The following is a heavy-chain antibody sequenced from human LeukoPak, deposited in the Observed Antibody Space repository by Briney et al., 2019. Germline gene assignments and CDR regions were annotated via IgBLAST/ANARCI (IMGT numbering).Heavy chain of an antibody. CDR3: ARHSIWFGELFPYLDI. V-gene: IGHV4-39*01. CDR1: GVSISSSTYY. D-gene: IGHD3-10*01. CDR2: ISNSGNI. Sequence: SETLSLTCTVSGVSISSSTYYWAWIRQPPGKGLEWIASISNSGNIYFNPSLKSRVTISVDTSENHVSLRLSSVTAADMAVYYCARHSIWFGELFPYLDIWGQGTMVTVSS. J-gene: IGHJ3*02.